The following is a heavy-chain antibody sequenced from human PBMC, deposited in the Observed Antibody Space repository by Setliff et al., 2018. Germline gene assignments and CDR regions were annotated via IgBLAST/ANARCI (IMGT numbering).Heavy chain of an antibody. J-gene: IGHJ4*02. CDR2: IRSKADSYAT. Sequence: QPGGSLRLSCAASGFTFSGSAVYWVRQASGRGLEWVGRIRSKADSYATAYAASVKARFTISRDDSKNTAYLQVNSLKTEDTAVYYCAITMTTGVDFFDYWGQGILVTVSS. CDR3: AITMTTGVDFFDY. D-gene: IGHD4-17*01. V-gene: IGHV3-73*01. CDR1: GFTFSGSA.